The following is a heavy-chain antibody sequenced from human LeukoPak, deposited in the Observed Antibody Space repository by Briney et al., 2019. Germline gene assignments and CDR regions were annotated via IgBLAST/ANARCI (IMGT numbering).Heavy chain of an antibody. D-gene: IGHD3-22*01. Sequence: GGSLRLSCAASGFTFSSYWMSWVRQAPGKGLEWVANIKQDGSEKYYVDSVKGRFTISRDNSKNTLYLQMNSLRAGDTAVYYRARAYYYDSSGYHELGYWGQGTLVTVSS. CDR1: GFTFSSYW. V-gene: IGHV3-7*01. CDR3: ARAYYYDSSGYHELGY. J-gene: IGHJ4*02. CDR2: IKQDGSEK.